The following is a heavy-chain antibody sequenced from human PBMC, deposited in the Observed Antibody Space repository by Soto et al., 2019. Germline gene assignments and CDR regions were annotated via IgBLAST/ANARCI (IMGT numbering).Heavy chain of an antibody. D-gene: IGHD5-12*01. Sequence: EVQLLESGGGLVQPGGSLRLSCAASGFTFSSYAMSWVRQAPGKGLEWVSAISGSGGSTYYADSVKGRFTISRDNSKNTRYLQMNSLRAEDTAVYYCAKEFVPEGIVATISDYWGQGTLVTVSS. J-gene: IGHJ4*02. CDR3: AKEFVPEGIVATISDY. CDR1: GFTFSSYA. CDR2: ISGSGGST. V-gene: IGHV3-23*01.